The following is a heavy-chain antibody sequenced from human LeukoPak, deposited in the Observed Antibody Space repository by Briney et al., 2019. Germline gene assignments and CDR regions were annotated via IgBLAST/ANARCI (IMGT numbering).Heavy chain of an antibody. J-gene: IGHJ4*02. CDR2: ISWNSGSI. CDR3: AKDVRSSGYYYVAFDY. CDR1: GFTFDDYA. D-gene: IGHD3-22*01. V-gene: IGHV3-9*01. Sequence: GRSLTLSCAASGFTFDDYAMHWVRQAPGKGLEWVSGISWNSGSIGYADSVKGRFTISRENAKNSLYLQMHSLIAEDTALYYCAKDVRSSGYYYVAFDYWGQGTLVTVSS.